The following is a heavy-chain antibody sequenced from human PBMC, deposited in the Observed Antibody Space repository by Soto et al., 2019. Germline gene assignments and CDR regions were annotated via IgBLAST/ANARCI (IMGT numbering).Heavy chain of an antibody. J-gene: IGHJ6*02. Sequence: ASVKVSCKASGYSFTDYHIHWVRQAPGQGLEWLGRINPKSGGTSTAQKFQGWVTMTTDTSISTASMELTRLTSDDTAIYYCARGDSTDCSNGVCSFFYNHDMDVWGQGTTVTIS. CDR2: INPKSGGT. CDR1: GYSFTDYH. D-gene: IGHD2-8*01. CDR3: ARGDSTDCSNGVCSFFYNHDMDV. V-gene: IGHV1-2*04.